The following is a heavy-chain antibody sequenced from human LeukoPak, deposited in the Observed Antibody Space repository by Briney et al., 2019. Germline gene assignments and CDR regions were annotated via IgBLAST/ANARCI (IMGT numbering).Heavy chain of an antibody. CDR3: ARGRMVVAPISSYYYYYYMDV. CDR2: IIPILGIA. J-gene: IGHJ6*03. V-gene: IGHV1-69*02. CDR1: GGTFSSYT. Sequence: SVKVSCKASGGTFSSYTISWVRQAPGQGLEWMGRIIPILGIANYAQKFQGRVTITADKSTSTAYMELSSLRSEDRAVYYCARGRMVVAPISSYYYYYYMDVWGKGTTVTVSS. D-gene: IGHD6-6*01.